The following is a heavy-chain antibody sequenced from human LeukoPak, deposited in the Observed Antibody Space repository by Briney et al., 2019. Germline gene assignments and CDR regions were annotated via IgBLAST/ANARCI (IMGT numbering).Heavy chain of an antibody. CDR3: ARGAYGDYWGPSSFDY. J-gene: IGHJ4*02. CDR1: GGSISSHY. D-gene: IGHD4-17*01. V-gene: IGHV4-59*11. Sequence: SETLSLTCTVSGGSISSHYWSWIRQPPGKGLEWIGYTYYSGSTNYNPSLKSRVTISVDTSKNQFSLKLSSVTAADTAVYYCARGAYGDYWGPSSFDYWGQGTLVTVPS. CDR2: TYYSGST.